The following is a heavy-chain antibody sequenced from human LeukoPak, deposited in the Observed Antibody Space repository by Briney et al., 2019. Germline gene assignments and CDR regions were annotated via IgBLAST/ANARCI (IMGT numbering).Heavy chain of an antibody. D-gene: IGHD3-22*01. Sequence: HPGGSLRLSCAASGFTLSGYEMNWVRQAPGKGLEWVSYISTSGTIIYYADSVKGRFTVSRDNAKNTLYLQMNSLRAEDTAVYYCARGWDSNHPFDYWGQGTLVTVSS. J-gene: IGHJ4*02. CDR3: ARGWDSNHPFDY. V-gene: IGHV3-48*03. CDR2: ISTSGTII. CDR1: GFTLSGYE.